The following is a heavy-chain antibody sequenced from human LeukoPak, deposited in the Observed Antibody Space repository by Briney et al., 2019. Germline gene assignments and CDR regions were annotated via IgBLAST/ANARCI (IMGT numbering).Heavy chain of an antibody. J-gene: IGHJ4*02. V-gene: IGHV1-8*03. D-gene: IGHD1-26*01. CDR1: GYTFTNYD. Sequence: ASVKVSCKASGYTFTNYDINWVRQAAGQGLEWMGWMNPNSGNTGYAQKFQSRVAITRDTSITTAYMELSSLISEDTAVYYCARRAHSGSYYVAFGDWGQGTPVTVSS. CDR2: MNPNSGNT. CDR3: ARRAHSGSYYVAFGD.